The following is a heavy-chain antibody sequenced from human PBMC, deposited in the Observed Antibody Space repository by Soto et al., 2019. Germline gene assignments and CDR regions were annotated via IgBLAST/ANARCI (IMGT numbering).Heavy chain of an antibody. D-gene: IGHD2-21*01. Sequence: QVHLVQSGAEVRKPGASVKVSCKASGYSFTSYGISWVRQAPGQGLEWMGWISTDNGNTNYAHNLQGRVSMTIDPSTSTAYMELWSLGSDDTAVYYCARDVLDTSLFFYYYGMDVWGQGTTVTVSS. J-gene: IGHJ6*02. CDR2: ISTDNGNT. V-gene: IGHV1-18*01. CDR1: GYSFTSYG. CDR3: ARDVLDTSLFFYYYGMDV.